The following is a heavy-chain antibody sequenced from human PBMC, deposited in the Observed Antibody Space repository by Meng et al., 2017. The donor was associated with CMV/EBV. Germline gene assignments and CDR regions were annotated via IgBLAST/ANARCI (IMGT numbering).Heavy chain of an antibody. Sequence: GESLKISCAASGFTVSSNYMSWVRQAPGKGLEWVSVIYSGGSTYYADSVKGRFTISRDNSKNTLYLQMYSLRAEDTAVYYCTSFPRFIYYGMDVWGQGTTVTVSS. D-gene: IGHD3-10*01. CDR3: TSFPRFIYYGMDV. J-gene: IGHJ6*02. V-gene: IGHV3-66*02. CDR2: IYSGGST. CDR1: GFTVSSNY.